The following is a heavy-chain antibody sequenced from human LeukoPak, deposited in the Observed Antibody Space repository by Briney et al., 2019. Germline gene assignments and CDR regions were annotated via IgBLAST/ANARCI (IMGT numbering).Heavy chain of an antibody. CDR1: GYSFNDKY. J-gene: IGHJ5*02. Sequence: ASVKVSCKASGYSFNDKYLHWVRQAPGQGLEWMGSINPNSGGTNYAQKSQGRVTMTTDASMSTAYMEMSRLTSDDTAVYYCARAGGRSWFDPWGQGTLVTVSS. CDR3: ARAGGRSWFDP. CDR2: INPNSGGT. V-gene: IGHV1-2*02.